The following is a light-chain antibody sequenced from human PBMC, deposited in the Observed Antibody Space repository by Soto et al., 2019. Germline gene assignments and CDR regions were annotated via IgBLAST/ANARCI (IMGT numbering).Light chain of an antibody. V-gene: IGKV3-15*01. Sequence: EIVMTQSPATLSVSPGERATRACRASQSVGSNLAWSQQKPGQAPRLLIYGASTRATGSPARVSGSGSGTEFTLPISSLQYEDFATSYCQQANSFPLTFGQGTRLEIK. CDR2: GAS. CDR3: QQANSFPLT. CDR1: QSVGSN. J-gene: IGKJ5*01.